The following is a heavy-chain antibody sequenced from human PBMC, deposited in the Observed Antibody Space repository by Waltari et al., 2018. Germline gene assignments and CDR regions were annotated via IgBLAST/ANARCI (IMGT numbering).Heavy chain of an antibody. Sequence: EVQLVESGGGLVQPGGSLRLSCAASGFTFSSYEMNWVRQAPGKGLEWVSYISSSGSTIYYADSVKGRFTISRDNAKNSLYLQMNSLRAEDTAVYYCATRIPYDSSGYHDAFDIWGQGTMVTVSS. V-gene: IGHV3-48*03. CDR1: GFTFSSYE. CDR2: ISSSGSTI. J-gene: IGHJ3*02. CDR3: ATRIPYDSSGYHDAFDI. D-gene: IGHD3-22*01.